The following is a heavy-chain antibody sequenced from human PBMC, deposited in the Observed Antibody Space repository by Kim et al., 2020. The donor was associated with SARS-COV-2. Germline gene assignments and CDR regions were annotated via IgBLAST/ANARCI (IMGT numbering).Heavy chain of an antibody. Sequence: GGSLRLSCAASGFTFSSYGMHWVRQAPGKGLEWVAVIWYDGSNKYYADSVKGRFTISRDNSKNTLYLQMNSLRAEDTAVYYCAKVSGYTPWGVRGVIPLLNGMDVWGQGTTVTVSS. CDR3: AKVSGYTPWGVRGVIPLLNGMDV. J-gene: IGHJ6*02. CDR1: GFTFSSYG. D-gene: IGHD3-10*02. V-gene: IGHV3-33*06. CDR2: IWYDGSNK.